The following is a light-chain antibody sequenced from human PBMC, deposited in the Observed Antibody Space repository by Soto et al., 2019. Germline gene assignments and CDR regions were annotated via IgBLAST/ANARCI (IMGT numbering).Light chain of an antibody. J-gene: IGKJ4*01. CDR2: GAS. CDR1: QSVRSN. V-gene: IGKV3-15*01. CDR3: QQYENWPQLT. Sequence: EIVMTQSPATLSVSPGERATLSCRASQSVRSNLAWYQQKPGQAPRLLIYGASSRAPGIPDRFSGSGSGTEFTLTISSLQSEDSAVYYCQQYENWPQLTFGGGTKVDIK.